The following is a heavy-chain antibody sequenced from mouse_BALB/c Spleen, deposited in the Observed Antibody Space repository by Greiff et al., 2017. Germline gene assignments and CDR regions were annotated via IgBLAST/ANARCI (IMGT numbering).Heavy chain of an antibody. CDR2: IRNKANGYTT. CDR3: ARDKRDTYAMDY. D-gene: IGHD3-3*01. Sequence: DVKLQESGGGLVQPGGSLRLSCATSGFTFTDYYMSWVRQPPGKALEWLGFIRNKANGYTTEYSASVKGRFTISRDNSQSILYLQMNTLRAEDSATYYCARDKRDTYAMDYWGQGTSVTVSS. J-gene: IGHJ4*01. CDR1: GFTFTDYY. V-gene: IGHV7-3*02.